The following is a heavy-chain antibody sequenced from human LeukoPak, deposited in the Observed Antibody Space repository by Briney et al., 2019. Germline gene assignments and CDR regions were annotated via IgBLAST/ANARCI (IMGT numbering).Heavy chain of an antibody. Sequence: GGSLRLSCAASGFTFSSYSMNWVRQAPGKGLEWVSSISSSSSYIYYADSVKGRFTISRDNAKNSLYLQMNSLRAEDTAVYYCARALHSSGYYGDYWSQGTLVTVSS. V-gene: IGHV3-21*01. CDR2: ISSSSSYI. CDR1: GFTFSSYS. D-gene: IGHD3-22*01. CDR3: ARALHSSGYYGDY. J-gene: IGHJ4*02.